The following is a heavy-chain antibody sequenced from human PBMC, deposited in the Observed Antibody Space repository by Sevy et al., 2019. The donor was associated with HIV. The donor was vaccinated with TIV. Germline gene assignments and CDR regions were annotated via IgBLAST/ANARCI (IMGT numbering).Heavy chain of an antibody. V-gene: IGHV3-21*01. CDR3: ARDPHDYFWSGYPFDY. J-gene: IGHJ4*02. D-gene: IGHD3-3*01. CDR1: GFTFSSYS. Sequence: GGSLRLSCAASGFTFSSYSMNWVRQAPGKGLEWVSFISSSSGYIYYADSVKGRFTISRDNAKNSLYLQMNSLRAEDTALYYWARDPHDYFWSGYPFDYWGQGTLVTVSS. CDR2: ISSSSGYI.